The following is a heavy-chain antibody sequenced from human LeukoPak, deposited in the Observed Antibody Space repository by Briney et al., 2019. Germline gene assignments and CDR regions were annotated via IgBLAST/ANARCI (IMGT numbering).Heavy chain of an antibody. CDR2: INPNSGGT. CDR3: ARDSVPDYGDYKSYMDV. J-gene: IGHJ6*03. Sequence: ASVTVSCKASGYTFTGYYMHWVRQAPGQGLEGMGWINPNSGGTNYAQKFQGRVTMTRDTSISTAYMELSRLRSDDTVVYYCARDSVPDYGDYKSYMDVWGKGTTVTVSS. CDR1: GYTFTGYY. D-gene: IGHD4-17*01. V-gene: IGHV1-2*02.